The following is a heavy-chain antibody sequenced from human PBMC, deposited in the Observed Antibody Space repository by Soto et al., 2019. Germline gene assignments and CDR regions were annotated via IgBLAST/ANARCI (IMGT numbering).Heavy chain of an antibody. CDR3: ARDGYDGSGSPYPAY. Sequence: PSETLSLTCSVSGGSMSGYFWSWMRQSPGKGLEWIGYLYYLESTDYNPSLKSRVTISVDTSKRQFSLWLTSVTAADTAVYYCARDGYDGSGSPYPAYWGPGTQVTVSS. J-gene: IGHJ4*02. CDR1: GGSMSGYF. D-gene: IGHD3-10*01. CDR2: LYYLEST. V-gene: IGHV4-59*01.